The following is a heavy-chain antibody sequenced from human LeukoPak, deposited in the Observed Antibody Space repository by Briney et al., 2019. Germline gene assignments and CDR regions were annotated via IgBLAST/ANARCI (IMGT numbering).Heavy chain of an antibody. CDR2: ISYDGSNK. CDR3: ARGDSSSPYYYYYMDV. CDR1: GFTFSSYA. Sequence: GGSLRLSCTVSGFTFSSYAMHWVRQAPGKGLEWVAVISYDGSNKYYADSVKGRFTISRDNSKNTLYLQMNSLRAEDTAVYYCARGDSSSPYYYYYMDVWGKGTTVTVSS. D-gene: IGHD6-6*01. V-gene: IGHV3-30*04. J-gene: IGHJ6*03.